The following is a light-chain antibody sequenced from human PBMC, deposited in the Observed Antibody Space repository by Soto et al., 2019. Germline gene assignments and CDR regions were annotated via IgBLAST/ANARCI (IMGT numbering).Light chain of an antibody. CDR3: QKYNSVPLT. V-gene: IGKV1-27*01. Sequence: DIQMTQSPSSLSASVGDRVTIACRASQGIRNYLAWYQQKPGKVPKLLIYAASTLHSGVPSRFSGSGSGTDFTLTISSXQPEDVATYYCQKYNSVPLTFGGGTKVDIK. CDR1: QGIRNY. J-gene: IGKJ4*01. CDR2: AAS.